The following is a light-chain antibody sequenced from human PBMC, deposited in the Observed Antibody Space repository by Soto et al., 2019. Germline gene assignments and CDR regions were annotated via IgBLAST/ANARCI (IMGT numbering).Light chain of an antibody. CDR2: DAS. J-gene: IGKJ4*01. CDR1: QSVGRH. Sequence: EIVLTQSPATLSLSPGERATLSCRASQSVGRHLAWYQQKPGQAPRLLIYDASNRATGVPARFSGSGSGTDFTLSISSLEPEDVAVYYCQQRNNWTPVTFGGGTKVEIK. CDR3: QQRNNWTPVT. V-gene: IGKV3-11*01.